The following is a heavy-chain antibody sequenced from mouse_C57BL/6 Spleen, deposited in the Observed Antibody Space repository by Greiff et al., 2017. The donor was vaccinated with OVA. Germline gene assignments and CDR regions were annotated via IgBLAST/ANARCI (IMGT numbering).Heavy chain of an antibody. Sequence: VQLQQSGAELVKPGASVKISCKASGYAFSSYWMNWVKQRPGKGLEWIGQIYPGDGDTNYNGKFKGKATLTADKSSSTAYMQLSSLTSEDSAVYFCARGGDGYYVYFDVWGTGTTVTVSS. CDR2: IYPGDGDT. V-gene: IGHV1-80*01. J-gene: IGHJ1*03. CDR1: GYAFSSYW. CDR3: ARGGDGYYVYFDV. D-gene: IGHD2-3*01.